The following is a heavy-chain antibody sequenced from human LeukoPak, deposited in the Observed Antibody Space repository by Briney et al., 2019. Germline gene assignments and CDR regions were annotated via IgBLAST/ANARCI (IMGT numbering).Heavy chain of an antibody. J-gene: IGHJ4*02. V-gene: IGHV3-30-3*02. D-gene: IGHD1-14*01. Sequence: GGSLRLSCAASGFTFSSYAMHWVRQAPGKGLEWVAVISYDGSNKYYADSVKGRFTISRDNSKNTLYLQMNSLRAEDTAVYYCAKPGKGNSHFDYWGQGTLVTVSS. CDR3: AKPGKGNSHFDY. CDR1: GFTFSSYA. CDR2: ISYDGSNK.